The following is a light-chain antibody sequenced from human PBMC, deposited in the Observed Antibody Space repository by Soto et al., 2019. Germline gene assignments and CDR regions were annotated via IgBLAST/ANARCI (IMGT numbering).Light chain of an antibody. CDR2: EGS. CDR3: CSYAGSDTWV. V-gene: IGLV2-23*01. CDR1: SSDIWTYNL. J-gene: IGLJ2*01. Sequence: QSALTQPASVSGSPGQSITISCIGSSSDIWTYNLVSWYQHHPGKAPKLIIYEGSLRPSGISYRFSASKSGNTASLTISGLQAEDEADYHCCSYAGSDTWVFGGGTKLTVL.